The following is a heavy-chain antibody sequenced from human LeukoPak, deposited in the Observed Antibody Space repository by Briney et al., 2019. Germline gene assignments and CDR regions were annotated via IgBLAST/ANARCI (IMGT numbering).Heavy chain of an antibody. CDR3: AKDKPVLEFTWVASDI. CDR1: GFTFDDYA. D-gene: IGHD3-3*01. J-gene: IGHJ3*02. V-gene: IGHV3-9*01. CDR2: ISWNSGSI. Sequence: GGSLRLSCAASGFTFDDYAMPWVRQAPGKGLEWVSGISWNSGSIGYADSVKGRFTISRDNAKNSLYLQMNSLRAEDTALYYCAKDKPVLEFTWVASDIWGQGTMVTVSS.